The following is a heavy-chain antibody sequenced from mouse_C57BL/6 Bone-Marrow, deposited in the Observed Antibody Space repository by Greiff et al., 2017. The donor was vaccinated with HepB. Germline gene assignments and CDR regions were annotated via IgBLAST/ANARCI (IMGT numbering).Heavy chain of an antibody. J-gene: IGHJ1*03. CDR2: ISSGSSTI. CDR3: ARRDYGSSYGYFDV. V-gene: IGHV5-17*01. CDR1: GFTFSDYG. Sequence: EVKLMESGGGLVKPGGSLKLSCAASGFTFSDYGMHWVRQAPEKGLEWVAYISSGSSTIYYADTAKGRFTISRDNAKNTLFLQMTSLRSEDTAMYYCARRDYGSSYGYFDVWGTGTTVTVSS. D-gene: IGHD1-1*01.